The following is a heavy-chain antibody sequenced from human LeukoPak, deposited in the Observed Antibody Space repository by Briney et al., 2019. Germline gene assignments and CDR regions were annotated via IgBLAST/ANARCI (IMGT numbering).Heavy chain of an antibody. J-gene: IGHJ4*02. Sequence: GGSLTLPCEVSAFTLNTCCMLWVRQPPGRGGEGISYFTNSSSTKFYADSVRGLFTISRDNAKNSLYLQINSLRAEDTAVYYCARYVKSYTSGDSYFDYWGQGSLVTVSS. CDR1: AFTLNTCC. D-gene: IGHD6-19*01. V-gene: IGHV3-48*01. CDR3: ARYVKSYTSGDSYFDY. CDR2: FTNSSSTK.